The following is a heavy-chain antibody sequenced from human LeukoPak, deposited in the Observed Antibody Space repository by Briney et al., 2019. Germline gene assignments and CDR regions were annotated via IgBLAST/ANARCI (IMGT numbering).Heavy chain of an antibody. CDR3: ATRGLGYSYGRIFDY. CDR1: GYTLTELS. D-gene: IGHD5-18*01. Sequence: ASVKVSCKVSGYTLTELSMHWVRQAPGKGLEWMGGFDPEDGETIYAQKFQGRVTMTEDTSTDTAYMELSSLRSEDTAVYYCATRGLGYSYGRIFDYWGQGTLVIVSS. V-gene: IGHV1-24*01. J-gene: IGHJ4*02. CDR2: FDPEDGET.